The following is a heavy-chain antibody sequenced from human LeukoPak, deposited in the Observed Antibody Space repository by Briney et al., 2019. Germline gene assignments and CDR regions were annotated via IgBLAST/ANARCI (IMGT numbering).Heavy chain of an antibody. V-gene: IGHV3-23*01. CDR2: ISGSGGST. CDR1: GFTFSSYG. D-gene: IGHD5-12*01. CDR3: AKDTVKVTTIRRVPHYMDV. J-gene: IGHJ6*03. Sequence: QPGGSLRLSCAASGFTFSSYGMSWVRQAPGKGLEWVSAISGSGGSTYYADSVKGRFTISRDNSKNTLYLQMNSLRAEDTAVYYCAKDTVKVTTIRRVPHYMDVWGKGTTVTISS.